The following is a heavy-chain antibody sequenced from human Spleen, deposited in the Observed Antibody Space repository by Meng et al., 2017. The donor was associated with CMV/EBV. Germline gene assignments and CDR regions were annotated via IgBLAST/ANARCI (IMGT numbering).Heavy chain of an antibody. CDR2: IIPIFSAT. Sequence: SVKVSCKASGYTFSGSYIHWVRQAPGQGLEWMGGIIPIFSATHYAQKFQGRVTITTDESTNTAYMELSRLRSEDTAVYYCARPAYSSSSPVDYWGQGTLVTVSS. J-gene: IGHJ4*02. CDR3: ARPAYSSSSPVDY. CDR1: GYTFSGSY. V-gene: IGHV1-69*05. D-gene: IGHD6-6*01.